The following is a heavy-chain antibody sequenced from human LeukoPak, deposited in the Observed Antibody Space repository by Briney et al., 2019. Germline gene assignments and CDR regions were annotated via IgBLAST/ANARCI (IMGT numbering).Heavy chain of an antibody. Sequence: PSETLSLTCTVSGGSISSYYWSWIRQPAGKGLEWIGRIYTSGSTNYNPSLKSRVTMSVDTSKNQFSLKLSSVTPADTAVYYCARVNYGPPDYYYHMDVWGKGTTVTVSS. D-gene: IGHD4-17*01. J-gene: IGHJ6*03. CDR1: GGSISSYY. CDR3: ARVNYGPPDYYYHMDV. CDR2: IYTSGST. V-gene: IGHV4-4*07.